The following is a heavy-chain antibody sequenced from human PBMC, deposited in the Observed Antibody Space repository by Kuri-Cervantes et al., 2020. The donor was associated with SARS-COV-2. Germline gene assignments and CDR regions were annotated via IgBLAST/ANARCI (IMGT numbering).Heavy chain of an antibody. V-gene: IGHV3-23*01. CDR1: GFTFSSYA. D-gene: IGHD3-22*01. CDR3: AKDISSGYYFDAFDI. CDR2: ISGSGGST. Sequence: GESLKISCAASGFTFSSYAMSWVRQAPGKGLEWVSAISGSGGSTYYADSVEGRFTISRDNSKNTLYLQMNSLRAEDTAVYYCAKDISSGYYFDAFDIWGQGTMVTVSS. J-gene: IGHJ3*02.